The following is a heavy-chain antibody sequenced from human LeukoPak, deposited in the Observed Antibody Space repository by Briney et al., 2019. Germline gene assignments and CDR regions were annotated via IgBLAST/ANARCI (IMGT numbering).Heavy chain of an antibody. CDR2: INPSGGST. CDR3: ARECYDSSGYYSGWFDP. D-gene: IGHD3-22*01. CDR1: GYTFTSYY. J-gene: IGHJ5*02. V-gene: IGHV1-46*01. Sequence: ASVTVSCKASGYTFTSYYMHWVRQAPGQGLEWMGIINPSGGSTSYAQKFQGRVTMTRDTSTSTVYMELSSLRSEDTAVYYCARECYDSSGYYSGWFDPWGQGTLVTVSS.